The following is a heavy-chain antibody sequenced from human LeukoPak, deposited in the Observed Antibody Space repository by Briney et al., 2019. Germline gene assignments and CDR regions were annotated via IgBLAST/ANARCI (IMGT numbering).Heavy chain of an antibody. CDR1: GFTFSGYA. D-gene: IGHD6-13*01. Sequence: GGSLRLSCAASGFTFSGYAMAWVRQAPGKGLESVSSITITGSSPSYADSVKGRFTVSRDNSKNTLYLQMNSLRAEDTAVYFCAKSSSSWSYYFNYWGQGTLVTVSS. J-gene: IGHJ4*02. V-gene: IGHV3-23*01. CDR3: AKSSSSWSYYFNY. CDR2: ITITGSSP.